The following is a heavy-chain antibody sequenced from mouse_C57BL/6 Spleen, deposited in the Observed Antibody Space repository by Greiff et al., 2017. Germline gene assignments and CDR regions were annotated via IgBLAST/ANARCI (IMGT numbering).Heavy chain of an antibody. J-gene: IGHJ1*03. CDR2: IDPSASYT. V-gene: IGHV1-69*01. Sequence: QVQLQQPGAELVMPGASVKLSCKASGYTFTSYWMHWVKQRPGQGLEWIGEIDPSASYTNYTHKFKGKSTLTVDKSSSTAYMQLSSLTSEDSAVYYCAKGGDDYDGGSYWYFDVWGTGTTVTVSS. CDR1: GYTFTSYW. D-gene: IGHD2-4*01. CDR3: AKGGDDYDGGSYWYFDV.